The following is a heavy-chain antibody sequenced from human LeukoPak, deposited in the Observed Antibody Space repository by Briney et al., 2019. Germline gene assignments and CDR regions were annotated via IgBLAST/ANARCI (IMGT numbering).Heavy chain of an antibody. J-gene: IGHJ4*02. CDR3: ARHGRGYFDY. CDR1: GGSISSYY. V-gene: IGHV4-59*08. Sequence: PSETLPLTCTVTGGSISSYYWSWIRQPPGKGLEWIGYIYYSGSTNYNPSLKSRVTISVDTSKNQFSLKLSSVTAADTAVYYCARHGRGYFDYWGQGTLVTVSS. CDR2: IYYSGST. D-gene: IGHD3-10*01.